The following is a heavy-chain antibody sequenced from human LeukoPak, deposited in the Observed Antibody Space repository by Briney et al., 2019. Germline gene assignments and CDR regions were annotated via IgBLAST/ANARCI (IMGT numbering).Heavy chain of an antibody. CDR1: GFTFSSYG. J-gene: IGHJ4*02. V-gene: IGHV3-30*02. Sequence: GGSLRLSCAASGFTFSSYGMHWVRQAPGKGPEWVAFIQYEGSNKLYGDSVKGRFTISRDNSKNTLYLQMNSLRPEDTAVYYCAKDVVGQQWLENYWGQGTLVTVSS. CDR2: IQYEGSNK. CDR3: AKDVVGQQWLENY. D-gene: IGHD6-19*01.